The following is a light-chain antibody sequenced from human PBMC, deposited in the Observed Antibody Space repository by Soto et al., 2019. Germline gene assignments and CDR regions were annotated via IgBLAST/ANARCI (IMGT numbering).Light chain of an antibody. CDR1: RSDVGGYKY. Sequence: QSVLTQPASVSGSPGQSITISCTGTRSDVGGYKYVSWYQQHPGKAPKLMIYEVSNQPSGVSNRFSGSKSGNTASLTISGLQAEDEADYYCSSYTSSSTLYVFGTGTKLTVL. J-gene: IGLJ1*01. V-gene: IGLV2-14*01. CDR3: SSYTSSSTLYV. CDR2: EVS.